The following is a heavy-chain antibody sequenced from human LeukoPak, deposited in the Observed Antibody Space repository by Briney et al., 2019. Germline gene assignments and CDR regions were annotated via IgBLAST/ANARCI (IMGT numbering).Heavy chain of an antibody. CDR2: FDPEDGET. CDR3: ATGFKYYYYYMDV. Sequence: ASVKVSCKVSGYTLTESSMHWVRQAPGKGLEWMGGFDPEDGETIYAQKFQGRVTMTEDTSTDTAYMELSSLGSEDTAVYYCATGFKYYYYYMDVWGKGTTVTVSS. CDR1: GYTLTESS. J-gene: IGHJ6*03. V-gene: IGHV1-24*01. D-gene: IGHD3-10*01.